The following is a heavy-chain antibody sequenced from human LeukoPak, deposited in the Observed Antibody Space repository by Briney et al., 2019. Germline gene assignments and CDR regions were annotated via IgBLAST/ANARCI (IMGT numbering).Heavy chain of an antibody. Sequence: TSETLSLTCAVYGGSFSGYYWSWIRQPPGKGLEWIGEINHSGSTNYNPSLKSRVTISVDTSKNQFSLKLSSATAADTAVYYCARGVGITMVRGVIITPYFDYWGQGTLVTVSS. CDR2: INHSGST. V-gene: IGHV4-34*01. J-gene: IGHJ4*02. CDR1: GGSFSGYY. D-gene: IGHD3-10*01. CDR3: ARGVGITMVRGVIITPYFDY.